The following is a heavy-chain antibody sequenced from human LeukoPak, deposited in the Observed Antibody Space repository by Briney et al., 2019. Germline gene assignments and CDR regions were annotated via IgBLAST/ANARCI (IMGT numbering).Heavy chain of an antibody. V-gene: IGHV4-39*01. J-gene: IGHJ4*02. Sequence: HSETLSLTCTVSGGSISSSSYWGWIRQPPGKGLEWIGSIYYSGSTYYNPSLKSRVTISVDTSKNQFSLKLTSVTAADTAVYYCARRGSSGWTDYWGQGTLVTVSS. CDR1: GGSISSSSY. CDR3: ARRGSSGWTDY. CDR2: IYYSGST. D-gene: IGHD6-19*01.